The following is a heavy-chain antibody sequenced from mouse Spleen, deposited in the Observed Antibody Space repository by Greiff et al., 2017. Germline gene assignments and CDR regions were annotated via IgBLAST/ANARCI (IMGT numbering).Heavy chain of an antibody. CDR2: IDPENGDT. D-gene: IGHD4-1*01. V-gene: IGHV14-4*01. CDR3: TTQTGGYFDY. J-gene: IGHJ2*01. CDR1: GFNIKDDY. Sequence: VQLKQSGAELVRPGASVKLSCTASGFNIKDDYMHWVKQRPEQGLEWIGWIDPENGDTEYASKFQGKATITADTSSNTAYLQLSSLTSEDTAVYYCTTQTGGYFDYWGQGTTLTVSS.